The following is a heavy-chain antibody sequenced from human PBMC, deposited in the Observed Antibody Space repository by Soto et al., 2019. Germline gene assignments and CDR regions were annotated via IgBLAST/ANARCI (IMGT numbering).Heavy chain of an antibody. J-gene: IGHJ4*02. CDR3: AKGPNTNVGWYYYFES. CDR1: GFSLGNYP. V-gene: IGHV3-48*02. Sequence: PGGSLRLSCVASGFSLGNYPINWVRQAPGKGLEWVSDSSPRGDTIYYADSVEGRFTISRDNARNSLSLHMSSLRDEDSALYYCAKGPNTNVGWYYYFESWGQGVPVTVSS. CDR2: SSPRGDTI. D-gene: IGHD6-19*01.